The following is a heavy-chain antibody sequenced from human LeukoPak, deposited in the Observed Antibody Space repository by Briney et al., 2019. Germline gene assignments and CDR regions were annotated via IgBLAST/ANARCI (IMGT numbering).Heavy chain of an antibody. Sequence: ASVKVSCKASGYTFTSYYMHWVRQAPGQGLEWMGGIIPIFGTANYAQKFQGRVTITADKSTSTAYMELSSLRSEDTAVYYCAGAELGYSSSWPGRSLFDYWGQGTLVTVSS. J-gene: IGHJ4*02. D-gene: IGHD6-13*01. CDR2: IIPIFGTA. V-gene: IGHV1-69*06. CDR1: GYTFTSYY. CDR3: AGAELGYSSSWPGRSLFDY.